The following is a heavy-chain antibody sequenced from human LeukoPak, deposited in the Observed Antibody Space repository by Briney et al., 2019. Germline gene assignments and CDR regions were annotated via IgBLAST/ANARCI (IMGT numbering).Heavy chain of an antibody. CDR1: GYSISSGYY. CDR3: ARNDSSGYFDY. Sequence: PSETLSLTCAVSGYSISSGYYWGWIRQPPGKGLEWIGSIYYSGSTHYNPSLKSRVTLSVDTSKNQFSLKLNSVTAADTAVYYCARNDSSGYFDYWGQGTLVTVSS. D-gene: IGHD3-22*01. J-gene: IGHJ4*02. V-gene: IGHV4-38-2*01. CDR2: IYYSGST.